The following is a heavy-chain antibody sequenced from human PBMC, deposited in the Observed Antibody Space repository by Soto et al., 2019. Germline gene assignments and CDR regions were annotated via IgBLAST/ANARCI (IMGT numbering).Heavy chain of an antibody. CDR1: GCSISSYY. CDR2: ICYSGST. CDR3: AIAGTATVATSPFDY. Sequence: DTLSLTCTVAGCSISSYYWGWIRQPPGKGLEWIGYICYSGSTNYNPPPKSRVTISVDTTKNQFSLRLGSVTAADTAAYYCAIAGTATVATSPFDYWGQGTLVTVSS. V-gene: IGHV4-59*01. J-gene: IGHJ4*02. D-gene: IGHD5-12*01.